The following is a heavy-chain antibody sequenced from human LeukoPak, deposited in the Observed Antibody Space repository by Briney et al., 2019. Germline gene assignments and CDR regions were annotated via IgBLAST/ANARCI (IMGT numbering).Heavy chain of an antibody. D-gene: IGHD6-6*01. J-gene: IGHJ5*02. CDR1: GFTFNTYS. CDR2: ISSSSNYI. CDR3: ARDLAARPGGWFDP. Sequence: GGSLRLSCAASGFTFNTYSMNWVRQAPGKGLEWVSSISSSSNYIYKADSVKGRFTISRDNAKNSLFLQMNSLRAEDTAVYYCARDLAARPGGWFDPWGQGTLVTVSS. V-gene: IGHV3-21*01.